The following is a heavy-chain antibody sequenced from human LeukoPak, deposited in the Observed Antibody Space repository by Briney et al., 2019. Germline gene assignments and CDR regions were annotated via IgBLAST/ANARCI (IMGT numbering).Heavy chain of an antibody. CDR2: ISSSSSYI. Sequence: GRSLRLSCAATGFTFSSYSMNWVRQAPGKGLEWVSSISSSSSYIYYADSVKGRFTISRDNAKNSLYLQMNSLRAEDTAVYYCARESSGSYHYWGQGTLVTVSS. D-gene: IGHD1-26*01. CDR3: ARESSGSYHY. J-gene: IGHJ4*02. V-gene: IGHV3-21*01. CDR1: GFTFSSYS.